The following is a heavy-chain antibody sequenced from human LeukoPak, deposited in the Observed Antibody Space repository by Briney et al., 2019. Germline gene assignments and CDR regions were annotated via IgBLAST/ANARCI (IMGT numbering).Heavy chain of an antibody. CDR1: GFTFSSYA. J-gene: IGHJ4*02. CDR3: AKDIAVASGFD. D-gene: IGHD6-19*01. CDR2: ISGSGGST. Sequence: GGSLRLSCAASGFTFSSYAMSWVRQAPGKGQEWVSAISGSGGSTYYADSVKGRFTISRDNAKNSLYLQMNSLRAEDTALYYCAKDIAVASGFDWGQGTLVTVSS. V-gene: IGHV3-23*01.